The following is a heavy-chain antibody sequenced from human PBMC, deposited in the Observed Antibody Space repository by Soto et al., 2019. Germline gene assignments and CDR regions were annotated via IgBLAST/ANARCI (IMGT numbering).Heavy chain of an antibody. J-gene: IGHJ4*02. V-gene: IGHV3-23*01. CDR2: ISGSGDVT. Sequence: EVHLLESGGGLVQPGGSLRLSCAASGFTFSNYAMSWVRQAPGKGLEWGSAISGSGDVTPYADSVKGRFTISRDNSKTTLYLKMNSLRAEDTAVYFCASHNYYNSDRRSSPLDYWGPGTLVTDSS. D-gene: IGHD3-10*01. CDR3: ASHNYYNSDRRSSPLDY. CDR1: GFTFSNYA.